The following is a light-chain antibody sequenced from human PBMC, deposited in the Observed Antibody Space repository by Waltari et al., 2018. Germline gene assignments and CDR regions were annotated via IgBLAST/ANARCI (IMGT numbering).Light chain of an antibody. J-gene: IGKJ2*01. CDR2: DTS. V-gene: IGKV3-11*01. CDR3: QQRST. Sequence: EIVLTQSPATLSVSPGARATLSCRASESLTSYLACDQHKPGQAPRLLIYDTSNRATGIPARFSGSGSGADFTLIISSLEPEDFGVYYCQQRSTFGQGTKLEIK. CDR1: ESLTSY.